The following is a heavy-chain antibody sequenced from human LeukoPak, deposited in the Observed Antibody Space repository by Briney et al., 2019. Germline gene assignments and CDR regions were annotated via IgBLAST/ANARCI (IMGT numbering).Heavy chain of an antibody. CDR3: AREGITIRNTFDI. J-gene: IGHJ3*02. Sequence: GGSLRLSCAASGFTFSTYGMHWVRQAPGKGLEGVAVIWYDGSNKYYADSVKGRFTISRDNSKNTLYLQMNSLRAEDTAVYYCAREGITIRNTFDIWGQGTMVTVSS. CDR2: IWYDGSNK. V-gene: IGHV3-33*01. CDR1: GFTFSTYG. D-gene: IGHD1-20*01.